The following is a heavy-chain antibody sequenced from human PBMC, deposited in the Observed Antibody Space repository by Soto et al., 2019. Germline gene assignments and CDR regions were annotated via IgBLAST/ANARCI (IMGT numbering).Heavy chain of an antibody. Sequence: TLSRTCAVSGAPITSGGYSWSWIRQPPGKGLEWIGYIYHSGGTYYNPSLKSRVTLSIDRTKKQFSLKLKSVTAADTAVYFCARTMTKSGWFDPWGQGTLVTVSS. CDR2: IYHSGGT. D-gene: IGHD4-17*01. CDR1: GAPITSGGYS. CDR3: ARTMTKSGWFDP. J-gene: IGHJ5*02. V-gene: IGHV4-30-2*01.